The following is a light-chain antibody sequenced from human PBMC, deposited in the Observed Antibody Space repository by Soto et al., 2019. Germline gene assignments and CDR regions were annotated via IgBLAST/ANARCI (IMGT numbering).Light chain of an antibody. J-gene: IGKJ4*01. V-gene: IGKV3D-15*01. CDR3: QQYHNWPLT. CDR1: QSVSRN. Sequence: EIVMTQSPVTLSVSPGENTTLSCRASQSVSRNLAWYQQKPGQVPRLLIYGTSTRATGIPARFSAIGSGTEFTLSISSLQSEDFAVYYCQQYHNWPLTFGGGTKVEIK. CDR2: GTS.